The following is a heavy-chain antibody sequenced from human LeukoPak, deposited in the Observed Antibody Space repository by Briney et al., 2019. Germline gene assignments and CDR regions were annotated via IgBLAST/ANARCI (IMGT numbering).Heavy chain of an antibody. CDR1: GYTFTSYD. CDR3: ARGQDMIVARNWFDP. J-gene: IGHJ5*02. D-gene: IGHD3-22*01. CDR2: MNPNSGNT. Sequence: ASVKVSCKASGYTFTSYDISWVRQATGQGLEWMGWMNPNSGNTGYAQKFQGRVTMTRNTSISTAYMELSSLRSEDTAVYYCARGQDMIVARNWFDPWGQGTLVTVSS. V-gene: IGHV1-8*01.